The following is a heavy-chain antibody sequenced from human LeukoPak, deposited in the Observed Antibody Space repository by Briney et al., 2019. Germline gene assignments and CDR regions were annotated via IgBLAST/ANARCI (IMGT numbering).Heavy chain of an antibody. CDR1: GGTFSNYA. D-gene: IGHD3-22*01. Sequence: ASVKVSCKASGGTFSNYAISWVRQAPGQGLEWMGWINPNSGGTNYAQKFQGRVTMTRDTSISTAYMELSRLRSDDTAVYYCARDIYDSSGSYVEYYFDYWGQGTLVTVSS. V-gene: IGHV1-2*02. J-gene: IGHJ4*02. CDR3: ARDIYDSSGSYVEYYFDY. CDR2: INPNSGGT.